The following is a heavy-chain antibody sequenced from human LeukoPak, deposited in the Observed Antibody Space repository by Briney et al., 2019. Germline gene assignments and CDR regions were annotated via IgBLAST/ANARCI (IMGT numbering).Heavy chain of an antibody. CDR2: IIGSGGSI. V-gene: IGHV3-23*01. CDR1: GFTFSTYA. D-gene: IGHD3-16*01. J-gene: IGHJ4*02. CDR3: AKHGDNGWGSFLGFDS. Sequence: PGGSLRLSCAASGFTFSTYAMSWVRQAPGKGLEWVSLIIGSGGSIHYADSVRGRFTISRDNFKNTVFLQLSSLRPEDTAVYYCAKHGDNGWGSFLGFDSWGQGTLVTVSS.